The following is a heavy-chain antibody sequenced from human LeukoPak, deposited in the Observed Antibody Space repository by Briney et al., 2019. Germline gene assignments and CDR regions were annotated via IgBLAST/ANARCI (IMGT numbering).Heavy chain of an antibody. V-gene: IGHV4-39*01. Sequence: SETLSLTCTVSGGSITGSSYCWGWIRQPPGKGLEWIGSISYSGSTYHNPSLKSRVTISVDTSKNQFSLKLSSVTAADTAVYYCARLLSYSSSWYWGQGTLVTVSS. CDR3: ARLLSYSSSWY. J-gene: IGHJ4*02. D-gene: IGHD6-13*01. CDR1: GGSITGSSYC. CDR2: ISYSGST.